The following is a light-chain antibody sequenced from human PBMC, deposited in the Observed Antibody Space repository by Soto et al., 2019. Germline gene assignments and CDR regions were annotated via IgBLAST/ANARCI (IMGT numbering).Light chain of an antibody. J-gene: IGKJ1*01. CDR3: QQCGSSPWT. V-gene: IGKV3-20*01. Sequence: EIVLTQSPGTLSLSQGERATLSCRASQSVSSSYLAWYQQKPGQAPRLLIYGASSRATGIPDRFSGSGSGTDFTLTISSLEPEDFAVYYCQQCGSSPWTFGQGTKVDIK. CDR2: GAS. CDR1: QSVSSSY.